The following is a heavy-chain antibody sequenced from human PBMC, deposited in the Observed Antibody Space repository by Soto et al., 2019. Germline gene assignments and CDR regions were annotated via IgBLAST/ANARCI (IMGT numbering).Heavy chain of an antibody. J-gene: IGHJ4*02. CDR2: IDGDGSST. V-gene: IGHV3-74*01. CDR3: ARKSRLGGFDY. CDR1: GFPFSSYA. Sequence: PGGSLRLSCAASGFPFSSYAMNWVRQAPGKGLVWVSRIDGDGSSTNYADSVKGRFTISRDNAKNTLYLQMNSLRAEDTAVYYCARKSRLGGFDYWGQGTLVPVSS. D-gene: IGHD3-16*01.